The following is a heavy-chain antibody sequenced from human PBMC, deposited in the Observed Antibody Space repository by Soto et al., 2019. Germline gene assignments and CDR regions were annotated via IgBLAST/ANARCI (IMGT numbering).Heavy chain of an antibody. Sequence: QVQLVQSGAEVKKPGASVKVSCKASGYTFASSGMHWVRQAPGQRLEWMGWINVGNGNTENSQKFQGGVRITRDTSASTVYMELSSLRSEDTAVYYCAREYYDRSGNLYFDHWGQGTLVTVSS. CDR2: INVGNGNT. V-gene: IGHV1-3*01. CDR1: GYTFASSG. CDR3: AREYYDRSGNLYFDH. J-gene: IGHJ4*02. D-gene: IGHD3-22*01.